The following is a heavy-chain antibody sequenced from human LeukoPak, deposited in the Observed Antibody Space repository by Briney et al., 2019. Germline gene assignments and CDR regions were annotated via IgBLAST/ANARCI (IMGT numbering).Heavy chain of an antibody. CDR3: ARVIAAAGTNYYYGMDV. Sequence: PSETLSLTCTVSGGSISSYFWSWIRQPPGKGLEWIGYIYYSGSTYYNPSLKSRVTISVDRSKNQFSLKLSSVTAADTAVYYCARVIAAAGTNYYYGMDVWGQGTTVTVSS. CDR1: GGSISSYF. J-gene: IGHJ6*02. CDR2: IYYSGST. D-gene: IGHD6-13*01. V-gene: IGHV4-59*12.